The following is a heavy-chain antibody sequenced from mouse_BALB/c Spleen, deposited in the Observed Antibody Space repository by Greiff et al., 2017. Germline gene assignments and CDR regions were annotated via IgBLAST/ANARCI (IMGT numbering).Heavy chain of an antibody. V-gene: IGHV2-4-1*01. J-gene: IGHJ3*01. Sequence: QVQLKESGPGLVQPSQSLSITCTVSGFSLTSYGVHWVRQSPGKGLEWLGVIWSGGSTDYNAAFISRLSISKDNSKSQVFFKMNSLQADDTAKYYCARNEEWGFAYWGQGTLVTVSA. CDR2: IWSGGST. CDR1: GFSLTSYG. CDR3: ARNEEWGFAY.